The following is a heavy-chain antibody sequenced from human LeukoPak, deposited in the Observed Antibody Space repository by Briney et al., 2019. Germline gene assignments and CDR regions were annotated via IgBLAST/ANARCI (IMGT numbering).Heavy chain of an antibody. CDR3: ARSEALYSSGRGWFDP. J-gene: IGHJ5*02. CDR1: GGTFSSYA. CDR2: IIPIFGTA. Sequence: ASVKVSCKASGGTFSSYAISLVRQAPGQGLEWMGGIIPIFGTANYAQKFQGRVTITADESTSTAYMELNSLRSEDTAVYYCARSEALYSSGRGWFDPWGQGTLVTVSS. D-gene: IGHD6-19*01. V-gene: IGHV1-69*13.